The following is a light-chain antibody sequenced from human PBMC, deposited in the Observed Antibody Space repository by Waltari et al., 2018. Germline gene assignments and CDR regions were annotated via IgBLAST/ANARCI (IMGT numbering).Light chain of an antibody. Sequence: QSVLTQPPSVSGAPGQRVTISCTGSNSNIGAGYYVHLYQQLPGTAPKLLIYSDNSRPSGVADRFSGSKSGTSASLAITGLQAEDEADYYCQSYDNSFVIFGGGTKLTVL. J-gene: IGLJ2*01. CDR3: QSYDNSFVI. CDR1: NSNIGAGYY. V-gene: IGLV1-40*01. CDR2: SDN.